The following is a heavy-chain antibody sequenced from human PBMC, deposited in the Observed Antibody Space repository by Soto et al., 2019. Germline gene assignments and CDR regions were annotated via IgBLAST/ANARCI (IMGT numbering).Heavy chain of an antibody. J-gene: IGHJ6*02. CDR2: INPNSGGT. CDR3: ARDLPPGFRGSDPMDV. CDR1: GYTFTGYY. V-gene: IGHV1-2*02. D-gene: IGHD3-10*01. Sequence: GASVKVSCKASGYTFTGYYMHWVRQAPGQGLEWMGWINPNSGGTNYAQKFQGRVTMTRDTSISTAYMELSRLRSDDTAVYYCARDLPPGFRGSDPMDVWGQGTTVTVSS.